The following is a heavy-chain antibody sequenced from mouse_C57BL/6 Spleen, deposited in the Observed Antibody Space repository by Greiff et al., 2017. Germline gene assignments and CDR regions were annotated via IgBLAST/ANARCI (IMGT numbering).Heavy chain of an antibody. CDR3: ATIPTVVADAMDY. V-gene: IGHV1-26*01. CDR2: INPNNGGT. Sequence: VQLQQSGPELVKPGASVKISCKASGYTFTDYYMNWVKQSHGKSLEWIGDINPNNGGTSYNQKFKGKATLTVDKSSSTAYMELRSLTSEDSAVYYCATIPTVVADAMDYWGQGTSVTVSS. J-gene: IGHJ4*01. D-gene: IGHD1-1*01. CDR1: GYTFTDYY.